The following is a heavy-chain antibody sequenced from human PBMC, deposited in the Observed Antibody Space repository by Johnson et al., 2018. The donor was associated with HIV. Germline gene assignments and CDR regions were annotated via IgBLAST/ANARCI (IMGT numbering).Heavy chain of an antibody. D-gene: IGHD5-24*01. V-gene: IGHV3-66*01. Sequence: VQLVESGGGLVQPGGSLRLSCVVSGFTVSSYYMSWVRQAPGKGLEWVSIVFSGDNTYYADSVKGRFTISRDNSKKTLYLQMNSLRAEDTAVYYCARSCRDGYTCNAFDIWGQGTMVTVSS. J-gene: IGHJ3*02. CDR3: ARSCRDGYTCNAFDI. CDR2: VFSGDNT. CDR1: GFTVSSYY.